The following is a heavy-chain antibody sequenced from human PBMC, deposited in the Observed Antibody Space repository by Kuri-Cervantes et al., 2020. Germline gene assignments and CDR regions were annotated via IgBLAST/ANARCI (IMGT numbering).Heavy chain of an antibody. D-gene: IGHD5-12*01. Sequence: GGSLRLSCAASGFTFSSYWLSWVRQAPGKGLEWVANIKQDGSEEYYVDSVKGRFTFSRDNAKNSLYLQMNSLSAEDTAVYYGARSVRTVAGYDGYFVYWGQGTLVTVSS. V-gene: IGHV3-7*01. CDR3: ARSVRTVAGYDGYFVY. CDR1: GFTFSSYW. CDR2: IKQDGSEE. J-gene: IGHJ4*02.